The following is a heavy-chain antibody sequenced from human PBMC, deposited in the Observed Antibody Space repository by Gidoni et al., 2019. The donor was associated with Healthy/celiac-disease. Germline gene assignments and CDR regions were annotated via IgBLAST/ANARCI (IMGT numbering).Heavy chain of an antibody. CDR3: ASIWTGYSSSWYGAGYYYGMDV. V-gene: IGHV3-23*01. D-gene: IGHD6-13*01. CDR1: GFTFSSYA. J-gene: IGHJ6*02. Sequence: EVQLLESGGGLVQPGGSLGLPCAASGFTFSSYAMSWVRQAPGKGLEWVSAISVSVGSTYYADSVNGRFTISRDNSKNTLYLQMNSLRAEDTAVYYCASIWTGYSSSWYGAGYYYGMDVWGQGTTVTVSS. CDR2: ISVSVGST.